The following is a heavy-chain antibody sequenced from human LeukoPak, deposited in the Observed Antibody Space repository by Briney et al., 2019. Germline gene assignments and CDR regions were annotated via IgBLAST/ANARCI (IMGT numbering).Heavy chain of an antibody. D-gene: IGHD6-13*01. V-gene: IGHV4-38-2*02. Sequence: SETLSLTCTVSGYSISSGYYWGWIRQPPGKGLEWIGSIYHSGRTFYNPSLKSRVTISVDTSKNQFSLKLTSVTAADTAVYYCARKRLGYSSSWYFDYWGQGTLVTVSS. CDR3: ARKRLGYSSSWYFDY. J-gene: IGHJ4*02. CDR1: GYSISSGYY. CDR2: IYHSGRT.